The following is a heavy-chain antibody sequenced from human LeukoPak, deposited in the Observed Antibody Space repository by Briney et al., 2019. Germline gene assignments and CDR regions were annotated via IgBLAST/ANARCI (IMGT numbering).Heavy chain of an antibody. CDR1: GFTYSSYE. V-gene: IGHV3-48*03. J-gene: IGHJ4*02. D-gene: IGHD3-16*02. Sequence: PGGSLRLSCAASGFTYSSYEMNWLRQAPGKGLEWVSYISSSGSTIYYADSVKGRFTISRDNAKNSLYLQMNSLRAEDTAVYYCARSYDYVWGSYRRPFDYWGQGTLVTVSS. CDR3: ARSYDYVWGSYRRPFDY. CDR2: ISSSGSTI.